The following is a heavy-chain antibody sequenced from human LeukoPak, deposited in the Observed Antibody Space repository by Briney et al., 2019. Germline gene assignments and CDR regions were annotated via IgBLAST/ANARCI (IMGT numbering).Heavy chain of an antibody. Sequence: GGSLRLSCAASGFTLSSYAMSWVRQAPGKGLEWVSAISGSGGSTYYADSVKGRFTISRDNSKNTLYLQMNSLRAEDTAVYYCARLEVVPAALRNYYYYMDVWGKGTTVTVSS. CDR1: GFTLSSYA. V-gene: IGHV3-23*01. D-gene: IGHD2-2*01. J-gene: IGHJ6*03. CDR3: ARLEVVPAALRNYYYYMDV. CDR2: ISGSGGST.